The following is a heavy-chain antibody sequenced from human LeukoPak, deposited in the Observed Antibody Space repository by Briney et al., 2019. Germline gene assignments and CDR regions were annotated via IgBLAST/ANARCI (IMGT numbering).Heavy chain of an antibody. J-gene: IGHJ4*02. Sequence: ASVKVSCKASGYTFTGYCMQWVRQAPGQGLEWMGWINPNSGGTNYAQKFQGRVTMTRDTSISTAYMELSRLRSDDTAVYYCASHQGGYCSSTSCLDYWGQGTLVTVSS. D-gene: IGHD2-2*01. CDR1: GYTFTGYC. CDR3: ASHQGGYCSSTSCLDY. CDR2: INPNSGGT. V-gene: IGHV1-2*02.